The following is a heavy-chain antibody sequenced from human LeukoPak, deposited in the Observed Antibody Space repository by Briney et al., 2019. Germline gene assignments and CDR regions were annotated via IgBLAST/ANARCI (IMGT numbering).Heavy chain of an antibody. Sequence: ASVKVSCKASGGTFSSYAISWVRQAPGQGLEWMGGIIPIFGTANYAQKFQGRVTITTDESTSTAYMELSSLGSEDRAAYYCSRAPGGGWNYDAGWFDPWGQGTLVTVSS. CDR2: IIPIFGTA. CDR1: GGTFSSYA. D-gene: IGHD1-7*01. V-gene: IGHV1-69*05. CDR3: SRAPGGGWNYDAGWFDP. J-gene: IGHJ5*02.